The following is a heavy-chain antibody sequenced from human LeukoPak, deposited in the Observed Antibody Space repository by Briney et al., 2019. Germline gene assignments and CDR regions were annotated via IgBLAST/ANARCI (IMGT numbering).Heavy chain of an antibody. J-gene: IGHJ4*02. Sequence: QPGGSLRLSCAASGFTVSSNYMSWVRQAPGKGLEWVSVIYSGGPTFYADSVKGRFTISRDNSKNTLYIQMNSLRAEDTAVYYCAREGTGTIDYWGQGTLATVSS. CDR2: IYSGGPT. CDR3: AREGTGTIDY. V-gene: IGHV3-53*01. CDR1: GFTVSSNY. D-gene: IGHD1-1*01.